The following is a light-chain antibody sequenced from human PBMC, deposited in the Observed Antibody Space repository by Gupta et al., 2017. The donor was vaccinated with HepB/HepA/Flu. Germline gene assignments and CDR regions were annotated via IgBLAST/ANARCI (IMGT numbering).Light chain of an antibody. Sequence: IQMTQSPSSLSASVGARVTITCRSSQGIRNDLGWYQQNPGKAPKRLIDSGSSLQSGVPSRFSGSGSGTECTLTISSLQPEDFATYYCLQDKSDPPTFGPGTKVEIK. CDR3: LQDKSDPPT. V-gene: IGKV1-17*01. CDR2: SGS. J-gene: IGKJ1*01. CDR1: QGIRND.